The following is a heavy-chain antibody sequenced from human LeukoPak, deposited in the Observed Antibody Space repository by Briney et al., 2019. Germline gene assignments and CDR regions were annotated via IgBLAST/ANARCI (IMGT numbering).Heavy chain of an antibody. CDR3: ARGNYYDSSGSDY. CDR1: GGSFSGYY. D-gene: IGHD3-22*01. CDR2: INHSGST. Sequence: IPSETLSLTCAVYGGSFSGYYWSWIRQPPGKGLEWIGEINHSGSTNYNPSLKSRVTISVDTSKNQFSLKLSSVTAADTAVSYCARGNYYDSSGSDYWGLGTLVTVSS. J-gene: IGHJ4*02. V-gene: IGHV4-34*01.